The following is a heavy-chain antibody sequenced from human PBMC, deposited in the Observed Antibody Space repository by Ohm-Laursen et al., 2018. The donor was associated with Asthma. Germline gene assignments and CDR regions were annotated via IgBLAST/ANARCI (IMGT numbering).Heavy chain of an antibody. CDR1: GYTFTSYY. CDR3: ARALWGIAAPNGDFDY. D-gene: IGHD6-13*01. CDR2: INPSGGST. J-gene: IGHJ4*02. Sequence: GASVKVSCKASGYTFTSYYMHWVRQAPGQGLEWMGIINPSGGSTSYAQKFQGRVTMTRDTSTSTVYMELSSLRSEDTAVYYCARALWGIAAPNGDFDYWGQGTLVTVSS. V-gene: IGHV1-46*01.